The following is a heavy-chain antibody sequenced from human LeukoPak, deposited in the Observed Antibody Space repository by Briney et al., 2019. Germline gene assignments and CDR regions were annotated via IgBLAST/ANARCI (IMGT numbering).Heavy chain of an antibody. CDR1: GFTFNYYG. V-gene: IGHV3-30*02. J-gene: IGHJ4*02. CDR2: IRYDGSIK. Sequence: PGGSLRLSCAASGFTFNYYGMHWVHQAPGKGLEWVAFIRYDGSIKYYADSVKGRFIISRDNSKKTVYLQMNSLRAEDTAVYYCGKDTYYYDTSGITPIDYWGQGTLVTVSS. CDR3: GKDTYYYDTSGITPIDY. D-gene: IGHD3-22*01.